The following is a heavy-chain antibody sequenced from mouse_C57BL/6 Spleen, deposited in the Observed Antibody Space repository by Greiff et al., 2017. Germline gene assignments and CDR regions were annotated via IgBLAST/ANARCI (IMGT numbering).Heavy chain of an antibody. J-gene: IGHJ1*03. CDR1: GYTFPSYW. D-gene: IGHD2-1*01. V-gene: IGHV1-64*01. CDR3: ASTMVNWYFDV. Sequence: VQLQQPGAELVKPGASVKLSCKASGYTFPSYWMHWVKQRPGQGLEWIGMIHPNSGSTNYNEKFKSKATLTVDKSSSTAYMQLSSLTSEDSAVYYCASTMVNWYFDVWGTGTTVTVSS. CDR2: IHPNSGST.